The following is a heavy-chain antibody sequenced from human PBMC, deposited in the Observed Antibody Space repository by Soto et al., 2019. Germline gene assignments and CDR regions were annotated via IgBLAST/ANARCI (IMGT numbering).Heavy chain of an antibody. Sequence: EVQLVESGGGLVQPGGSLRLSCAASGFTFSGYSMHWVRQAPGKGLEYVSAINGNGDSTYYANSVKGRFTISRDNSKNPLYLQRRRLRADDMAVYFCVIVGSGYAFWGQGTLVTVSS. CDR2: INGNGDST. CDR3: VIVGSGYAF. V-gene: IGHV3-64*01. J-gene: IGHJ1*01. CDR1: GFTFSGYS. D-gene: IGHD2-2*01.